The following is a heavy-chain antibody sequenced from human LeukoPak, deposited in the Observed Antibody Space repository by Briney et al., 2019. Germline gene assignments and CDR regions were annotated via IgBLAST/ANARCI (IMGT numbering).Heavy chain of an antibody. CDR3: ARTGDSYGPGFDY. D-gene: IGHD5-18*01. CDR1: GFTFSSYA. V-gene: IGHV3-53*01. J-gene: IGHJ4*02. CDR2: IYTGGMT. Sequence: GGSLRLSCAASGFTFSSYAMHWVRQAPGKGPEWVSVIYTGGMTNYADSVKGRFTISRDNSKNRLYLQMNSLRAEDTAVYYCARTGDSYGPGFDYWGQGTLVTVSS.